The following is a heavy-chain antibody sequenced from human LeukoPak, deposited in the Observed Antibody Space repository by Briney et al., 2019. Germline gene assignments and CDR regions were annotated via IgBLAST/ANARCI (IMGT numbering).Heavy chain of an antibody. J-gene: IGHJ6*04. CDR2: MNPNSGNT. CDR1: GYTFTSYD. D-gene: IGHD3-10*01. Sequence: ASVKVSCKASGYTFTSYDINWVRQATGQGLEWMGWMNPNSGNTGYAQKFQGRVTMTRNTSISTAYMELSSVTAADTAVYYCARTYYYGSGSYGRLGGMDVWGKGTTVTVSS. CDR3: ARTYYYGSGSYGRLGGMDV. V-gene: IGHV1-8*01.